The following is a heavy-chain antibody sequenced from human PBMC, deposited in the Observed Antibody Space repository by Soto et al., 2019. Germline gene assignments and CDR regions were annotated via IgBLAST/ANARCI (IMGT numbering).Heavy chain of an antibody. CDR2: IMPIFRAP. V-gene: IGHV1-69*12. J-gene: IGHJ6*02. Sequence: QVQLVQSGAEVKKPGSSVKVSCKASGGAFSDYAFSWVRQAPGQGLEWLGGIMPIFRAPDYAQKFQGRVTITADEVTRTAYMEMNSLRSEDTAVYYWASWLKGPDIGNYYYGMDVWGQGTTVTVS. D-gene: IGHD2-15*01. CDR3: ASWLKGPDIGNYYYGMDV. CDR1: GGAFSDYA.